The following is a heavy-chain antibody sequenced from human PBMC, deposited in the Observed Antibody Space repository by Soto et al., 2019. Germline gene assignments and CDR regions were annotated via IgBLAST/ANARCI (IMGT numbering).Heavy chain of an antibody. CDR1: GFTFSRYG. CDR2: ISYDGGKT. V-gene: IGHV3-30*03. CDR3: AREVRANLNDFGDYEWFDP. Sequence: QVQLVESGGGVVQPGSSLRLSCAASGFTFSRYGIHWVRQSPGKGLERVRFISYDGGKTDYVDSVRGRFTICRDNSNNILYLQMRSLRAEDTAVYFCAREVRANLNDFGDYEWFDPRGQGTLVTVSS. J-gene: IGHJ5*02. D-gene: IGHD4-17*01.